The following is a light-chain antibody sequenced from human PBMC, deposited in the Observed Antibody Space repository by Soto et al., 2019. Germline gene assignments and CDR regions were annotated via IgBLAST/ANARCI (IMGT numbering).Light chain of an antibody. V-gene: IGKV3-15*01. Sequence: EVVLTQSPATLSVSPGDRATLSCRASQSVSSNLARYQQKLGQTPRLLIYGASTRATGVPPRFSGSRSGTEFTLTISAVQSEDFAVYYCQQYFNWPPYTFGQGTKLDFK. CDR1: QSVSSN. J-gene: IGKJ2*01. CDR3: QQYFNWPPYT. CDR2: GAS.